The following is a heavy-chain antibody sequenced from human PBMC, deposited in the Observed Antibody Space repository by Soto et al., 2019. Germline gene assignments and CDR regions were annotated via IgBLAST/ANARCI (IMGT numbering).Heavy chain of an antibody. J-gene: IGHJ6*03. CDR1: GDSVSSNSAG. D-gene: IGHD5-12*01. CDR2: TYYKSKWFN. V-gene: IGHV6-1*01. CDR3: ARGSWDDVSGHYYMDV. Sequence: QVQLQLSGPGLMEPSQTLSLTCAISGDSVSSNSAGWNWVRQTPSRGLEWLGRTYYKSKWFNNYAVSVKNPITLNPDTSQNQFSLHLDSVTPEDTAVYFCARGSWDDVSGHYYMDVWGKGTTVTVSS.